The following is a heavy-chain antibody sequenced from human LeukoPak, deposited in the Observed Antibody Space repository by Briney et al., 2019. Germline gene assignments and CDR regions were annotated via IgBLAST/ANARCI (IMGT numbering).Heavy chain of an antibody. CDR3: ARGGGYCSSISCSGFDY. Sequence: SETLSLTCTVSGGSISSGDYYWSWIRQPPGKGLEWIGYIYYSGSTYYNPSLKSRVTISVDTSKNQFSLKLSPVTAADTAVYYCARGGGYCSSISCSGFDYWGQGTLVTVSS. V-gene: IGHV4-30-4*08. J-gene: IGHJ4*02. CDR2: IYYSGST. CDR1: GGSISSGDYY. D-gene: IGHD2-2*01.